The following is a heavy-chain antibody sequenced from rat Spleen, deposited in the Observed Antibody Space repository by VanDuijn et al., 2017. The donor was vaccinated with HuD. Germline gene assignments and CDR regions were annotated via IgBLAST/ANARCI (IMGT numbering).Heavy chain of an antibody. CDR2: ISYDGSTT. D-gene: IGHD2-1*01. V-gene: IGHV5-29*01. CDR3: ARAEYLRDWDFDL. J-gene: IGHJ1*01. CDR1: GFIFSDFY. Sequence: EVQLVESDGGLVQPGGSLKLSCAASGFIFSDFYMTWVRQAPTKGLEWVATISYDGSTTYYRDSVKGRFTISRDDAKSTLYLQMDRLRSEDTATYSCARAEYLRDWDFDLWGPGTMVTVSS.